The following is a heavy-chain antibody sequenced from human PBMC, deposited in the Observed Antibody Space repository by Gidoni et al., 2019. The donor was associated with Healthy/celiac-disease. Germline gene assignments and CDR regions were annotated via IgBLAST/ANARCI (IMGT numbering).Heavy chain of an antibody. V-gene: IGHV3-23*01. CDR2: ISGSGGST. CDR3: AKGRSNYGDNPD. Sequence: EVQLLESGGGLVQPVGSLRLSFAASGFTFSSYAMRWVRQAPGKGLEWVSAISGSGGSTYYADSVKGRFTISRDNSKNTLYLQMNSLRAEDTAVYYCAKGRSNYGDNPDWGQGTLVTVSS. D-gene: IGHD4-4*01. J-gene: IGHJ4*02. CDR1: GFTFSSYA.